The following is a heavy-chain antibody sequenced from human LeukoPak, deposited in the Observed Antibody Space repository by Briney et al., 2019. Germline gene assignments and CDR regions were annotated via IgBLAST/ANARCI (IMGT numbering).Heavy chain of an antibody. CDR3: ARHAASAYCGGDCYPDY. CDR2: INHSGST. Sequence: SETLSLTCAVYGGSFSGYYWSWIRQPPGKGLEWIGEINHSGSTNYNPSLKSRVTISVDTSKNQFSLKLSSVTAADTAVYYCARHAASAYCGGDCYPDYWGQGTLVTVSS. J-gene: IGHJ4*02. V-gene: IGHV4-34*01. D-gene: IGHD2-21*02. CDR1: GGSFSGYY.